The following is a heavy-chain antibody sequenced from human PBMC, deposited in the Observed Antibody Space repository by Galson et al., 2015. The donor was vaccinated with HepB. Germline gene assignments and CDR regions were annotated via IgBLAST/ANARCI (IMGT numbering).Heavy chain of an antibody. D-gene: IGHD5-24*01. CDR3: ARSGNGYRDEYLQH. CDR1: GGPIRSFY. Sequence: SETLSLTCTVSGGPIRSFYWSWIRQPPGKGLEWIGYAYYTGSTNYNPSLKSRVTISLDTSKNQVSLKLNSVTAADRAVYYCARSGNGYRDEYLQHWGQGILVSVSS. V-gene: IGHV4-59*01. J-gene: IGHJ1*01. CDR2: AYYTGST.